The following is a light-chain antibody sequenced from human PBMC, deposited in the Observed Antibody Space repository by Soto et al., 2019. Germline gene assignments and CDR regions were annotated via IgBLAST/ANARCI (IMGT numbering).Light chain of an antibody. J-gene: IGKJ5*01. CDR2: GAS. CDR3: QQRSNWPTT. Sequence: DIVLTQSPATLSLSPGERATLSCRASQTISTHLAWYQQKPGQAPRLLSYGASYRATGIPARISGSGSGTDFTLTISGLEPEDFAVYYCQQRSNWPTTFGQGTRLEIK. CDR1: QTISTH. V-gene: IGKV3-11*01.